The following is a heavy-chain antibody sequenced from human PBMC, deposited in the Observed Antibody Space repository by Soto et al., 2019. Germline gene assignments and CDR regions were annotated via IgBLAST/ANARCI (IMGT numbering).Heavy chain of an antibody. Sequence: SVKVSCKTSGFTFSSSAVHWVRQARGHRLQWIGWIDVGSGETIYAQKFQGRVTMTEDTSTDTAYMELSSLRSEDTAVYYCATADTAKWELPNFDYWGQGTLVTVSS. CDR1: GFTFSSSA. CDR3: ATADTAKWELPNFDY. J-gene: IGHJ4*02. V-gene: IGHV1-58*01. D-gene: IGHD1-26*01. CDR2: IDVGSGET.